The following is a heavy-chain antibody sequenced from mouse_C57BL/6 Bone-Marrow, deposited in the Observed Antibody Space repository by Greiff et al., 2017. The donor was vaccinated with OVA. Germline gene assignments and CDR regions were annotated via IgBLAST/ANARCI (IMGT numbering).Heavy chain of an antibody. Sequence: DVKLQEPGPGLVKPSQPLSPTCLVTGYSIPSGYSWNWFRQFPGNKLEWMGYISYDGRNNYNPSLKNRISITRDTSKNQFFLKLNSVTTEDTATYYCAEGGIWGNLAWFAYWGQGTLVTVSA. V-gene: IGHV3-6*01. CDR2: ISYDGRN. CDR1: GYSIPSGYS. J-gene: IGHJ3*01. D-gene: IGHD2-1*01. CDR3: AEGGIWGNLAWFAY.